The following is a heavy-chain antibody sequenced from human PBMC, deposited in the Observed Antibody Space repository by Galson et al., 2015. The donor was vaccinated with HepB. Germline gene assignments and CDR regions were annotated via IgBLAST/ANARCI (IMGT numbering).Heavy chain of an antibody. D-gene: IGHD3-22*01. V-gene: IGHV4-34*01. CDR2: INHSGST. CDR1: GGSFSGYY. CDR3: ARVYSVGTYYYDSSGYYPPRYYFDY. Sequence: SETLSLTCAVYGGSFSGYYWSWIRQPPGKGLEWIGEINHSGSTNYNPSLKSRVTISVDTSKNQFSLKLSSVTAADTAVYYCARVYSVGTYYYDSSGYYPPRYYFDYWGQGTLVTVSS. J-gene: IGHJ4*02.